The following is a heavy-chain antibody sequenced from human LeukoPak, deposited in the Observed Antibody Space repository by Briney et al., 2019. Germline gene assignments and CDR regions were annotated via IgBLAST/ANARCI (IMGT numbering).Heavy chain of an antibody. CDR2: IYYSGST. CDR1: GGSISSYY. J-gene: IGHJ4*02. Sequence: ASETLSLTCTVSGGSISSYYWSWIRQPPGKGLEWIGYIYYSGSTNYNPSLKSRVTISVDTSKNQFSLKLSSVTAADTAVYYCATFRGYSYGFDYWGQGTLVTVSS. V-gene: IGHV4-59*08. CDR3: ATFRGYSYGFDY. D-gene: IGHD5-18*01.